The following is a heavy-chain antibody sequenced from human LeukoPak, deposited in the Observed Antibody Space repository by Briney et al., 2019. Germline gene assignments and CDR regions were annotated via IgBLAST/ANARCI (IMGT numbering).Heavy chain of an antibody. CDR2: INTNTGNP. CDR3: AREAGVIYPYNWFDP. J-gene: IGHJ5*02. CDR1: GYTFTSYA. V-gene: IGHV7-4-1*02. Sequence: EASVKVSCKASGYTFTSYAMNWVRQAPGQGLEWMGWINTNTGNPTYAQGFTGRFVFSLDTSVSTAYLQISSLKAEDTAVYYCAREAGVIYPYNWFDPWGQGTLVTVSS. D-gene: IGHD3-10*01.